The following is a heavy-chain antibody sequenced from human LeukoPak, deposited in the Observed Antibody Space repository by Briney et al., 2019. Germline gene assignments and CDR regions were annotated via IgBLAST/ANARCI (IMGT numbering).Heavy chain of an antibody. D-gene: IGHD4-17*01. V-gene: IGHV3-43*02. CDR1: GFTVNAYS. Sequence: PGGSLRLSCAVSGFTVNAYSMHWVRQAPGKGLEWVSLINNSGANYADSVKGRFTISRDNSKNSLFLQMNSLRTEDTAMYYCTRDNYHYGDHDYWGQGTLVTVSS. J-gene: IGHJ4*02. CDR2: INNSGA. CDR3: TRDNYHYGDHDY.